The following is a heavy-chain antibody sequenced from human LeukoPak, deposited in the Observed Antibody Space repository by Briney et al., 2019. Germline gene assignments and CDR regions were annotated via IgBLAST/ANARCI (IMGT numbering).Heavy chain of an antibody. D-gene: IGHD6-19*01. J-gene: IGHJ6*03. V-gene: IGHV3-30*02. CDR1: GFTFRNYD. CDR3: AKVGGIVLAVYSYMHV. CDR2: IRFDGSNT. Sequence: PGGSLRLSCAASGFTFRNYDMHWVRQAPGKGLEWVAFIRFDGSNTHYGDSVKGRFTISRDNSKNTLYLQMNSLRVEDTAVYYCAKVGGIVLAVYSYMHVWGKGTTVTVS.